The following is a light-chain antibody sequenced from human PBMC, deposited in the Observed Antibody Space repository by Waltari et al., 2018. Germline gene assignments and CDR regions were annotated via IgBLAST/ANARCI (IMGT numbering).Light chain of an antibody. J-gene: IGKJ1*01. V-gene: IGKV2-30*01. CDR3: MQGTHWPWT. CDR2: MVS. Sequence: EVVVTQSPLSLPVTLGQPASISCTSSQRLEYTDGNTYVNWFHQRPGQPPRRLLYMVSSRDSGVPDRFTGSGSGTDFTLTISRVEAEDVGVYYCMQGTHWPWTFGQGTKVEIQ. CDR1: QRLEYTDGNTY.